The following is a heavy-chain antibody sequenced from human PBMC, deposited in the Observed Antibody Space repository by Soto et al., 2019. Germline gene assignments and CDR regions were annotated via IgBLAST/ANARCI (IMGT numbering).Heavy chain of an antibody. V-gene: IGHV1-46*01. CDR3: ARENGGSGSYAAWVDP. J-gene: IGHJ5*02. CDR1: GYTSTSYY. CDR2: INPSGGGT. Sequence: VKVSSKSSGYTSTSYYMHWVRPAAGQGREWMGIINPSGGGTSYAQKFLGRVTTTRDTSTSTVNMELSSLRSEDTAVYYCARENGGSGSYAAWVDPW. D-gene: IGHD3-10*01.